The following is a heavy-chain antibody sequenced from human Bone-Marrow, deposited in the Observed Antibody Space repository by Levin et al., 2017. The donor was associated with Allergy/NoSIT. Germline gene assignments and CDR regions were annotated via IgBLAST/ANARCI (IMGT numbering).Heavy chain of an antibody. J-gene: IGHJ2*01. V-gene: IGHV3-30*03. Sequence: GGSLRLSCAASGFTFSSYGMHWVRQAAGKGLEWVAVISYDGNKKVYADSVKGRFTISRDNANNSMYLQMNSLRAEDTAVYYCARETTYYFDTGGDLRAGWYFDLWGRGTLVTVSS. CDR3: ARETTYYFDTGGDLRAGWYFDL. CDR2: ISYDGNKK. CDR1: GFTFSSYG. D-gene: IGHD3-22*01.